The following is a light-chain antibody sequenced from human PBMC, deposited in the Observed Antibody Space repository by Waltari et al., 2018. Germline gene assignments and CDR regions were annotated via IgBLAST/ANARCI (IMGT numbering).Light chain of an antibody. Sequence: DIVMTQSPDSLAVSLGERATINCQSSQSVLYNSDNKNYLAWYQLKPRQPPKLLIYWASTRESGVPDRFSGSGSGTDFTLTINNLQAEDVAVYYCHQYYVFPRTFGQGTKVEIK. CDR2: WAS. V-gene: IGKV4-1*01. CDR3: HQYYVFPRT. J-gene: IGKJ1*01. CDR1: QSVLYNSDNKNY.